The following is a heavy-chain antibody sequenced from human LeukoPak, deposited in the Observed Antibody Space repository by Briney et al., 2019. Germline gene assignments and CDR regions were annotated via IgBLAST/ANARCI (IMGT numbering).Heavy chain of an antibody. CDR2: IVPILGTA. D-gene: IGHD6-13*01. V-gene: IGHV1-69*04. J-gene: IGHJ4*02. Sequence: SVKVSYKASGGTFSTYAISWVRQAPGQGLEWVGRIVPILGTANYAQNFQGRVTITADRSTTTAYMELSSLRSEDTAVYYCARVPQGSSWPYYFDYWGQGTLVTVSS. CDR3: ARVPQGSSWPYYFDY. CDR1: GGTFSTYA.